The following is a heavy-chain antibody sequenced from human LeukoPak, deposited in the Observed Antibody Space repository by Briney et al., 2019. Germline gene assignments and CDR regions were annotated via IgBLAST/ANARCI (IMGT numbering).Heavy chain of an antibody. J-gene: IGHJ5*02. D-gene: IGHD3-22*01. CDR1: GGSISSGSYY. Sequence: SQTLSLTCTVSGGSISSGSYYWSWIRQPAGKGLEWIGRIYTSGSTNYNPSLKSRVTISVDTSKNQFSLKLSSVTAADTAVYYCAREKIAYYDNSGRGWFDPWGQGTLVTVSS. CDR2: IYTSGST. CDR3: AREKIAYYDNSGRGWFDP. V-gene: IGHV4-61*02.